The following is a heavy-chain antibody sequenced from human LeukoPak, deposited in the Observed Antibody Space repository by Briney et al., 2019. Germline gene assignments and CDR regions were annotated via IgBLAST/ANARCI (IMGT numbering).Heavy chain of an antibody. CDR2: IYHSGST. Sequence: SETLSLTRAVSGYSISSGYYWGWIRQPPGKGREWIGSIYHSGSTYYNPSLKSRVTISVDTSKNQFSLKLSSVTAADTAVYYCARRSGFGELSVDYWGEGALVTVSS. J-gene: IGHJ4*02. D-gene: IGHD3-10*01. CDR1: GYSISSGYY. CDR3: ARRSGFGELSVDY. V-gene: IGHV4-38-2*01.